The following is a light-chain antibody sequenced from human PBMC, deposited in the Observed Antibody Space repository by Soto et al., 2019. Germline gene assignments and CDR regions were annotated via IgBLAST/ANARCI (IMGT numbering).Light chain of an antibody. CDR3: QSYDISLSGSL. Sequence: QSVLTQPPSVSGAPGQRVTISCTGSSSNIGAGYDVHWYQQFPGTAPKLLMYGTSNRPSGVPDRFSGSKSGTSASLAITGLQAEDEADYYCQSYDISLSGSLFGGGTKLTVL. J-gene: IGLJ2*01. CDR2: GTS. V-gene: IGLV1-40*01. CDR1: SSNIGAGYD.